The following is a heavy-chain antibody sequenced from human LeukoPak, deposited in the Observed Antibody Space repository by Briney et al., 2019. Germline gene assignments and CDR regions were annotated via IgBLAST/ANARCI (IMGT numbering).Heavy chain of an antibody. D-gene: IGHD3-3*01. Sequence: TASETLSLTCTVSGGSISSGGYYWSWIRQPPGKGLEWIGYIYHTGSTYYNPSLKSRVTISIDRSKNQFSLKLSSVTAADTAVYYCARDSASLYDFWSVYWGQGTLVTVSS. CDR2: IYHTGST. CDR3: ARDSASLYDFWSVY. CDR1: GGSISSGGYY. V-gene: IGHV4-30-2*01. J-gene: IGHJ4*02.